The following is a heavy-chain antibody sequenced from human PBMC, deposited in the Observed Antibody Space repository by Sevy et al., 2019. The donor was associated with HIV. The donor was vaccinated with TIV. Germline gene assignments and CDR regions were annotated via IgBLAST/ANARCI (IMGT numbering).Heavy chain of an antibody. J-gene: IGHJ4*02. CDR1: GYTFTGYY. Sequence: ASVKVSCKASGYTFTGYYMHWMRQAPGQGLEWMGWINPDSGGPTYAPKFQGRVTLTRDTSISSAYMDLSRLKSDDTAVYYCVRDDRDGYFEYWAQGTLVTVS. CDR2: INPDSGGP. CDR3: VRDDRDGYFEY. V-gene: IGHV1-2*02.